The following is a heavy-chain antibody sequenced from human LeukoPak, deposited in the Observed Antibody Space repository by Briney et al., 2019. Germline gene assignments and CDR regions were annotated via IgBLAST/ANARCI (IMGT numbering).Heavy chain of an antibody. D-gene: IGHD1-26*01. CDR3: ARDHRIVGAADY. CDR2: IYYSGST. J-gene: IGHJ4*02. V-gene: IGHV4-30-4*08. CDR1: GGSISSGDYY. Sequence: PSETLSLTCTVSGGSISSGDYYWSWIRQPPGKSLEWIGYIYYSGSTYYNPSLKSRVTISVDTSKSQFSLKLSSVTAADTAVYYCARDHRIVGAADYWGQGTLVTVSS.